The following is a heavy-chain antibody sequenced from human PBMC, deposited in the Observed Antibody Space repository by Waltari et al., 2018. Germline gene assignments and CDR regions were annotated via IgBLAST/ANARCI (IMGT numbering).Heavy chain of an antibody. CDR3: AACIEVTGAYDF. CDR1: GFTFRNYW. Sequence: EVQLVESGGGLVQPGGSLRLSCAASGFTFRNYWVSWVRQAPGRGLEWLANIKEDGSATYSVDSVKGRFTISRDNAKNSLYVQMNNLRAEDTAVYYCAACIEVTGAYDFWGQGSLVTVSS. J-gene: IGHJ4*02. V-gene: IGHV3-7*01. D-gene: IGHD2-21*02. CDR2: IKEDGSAT.